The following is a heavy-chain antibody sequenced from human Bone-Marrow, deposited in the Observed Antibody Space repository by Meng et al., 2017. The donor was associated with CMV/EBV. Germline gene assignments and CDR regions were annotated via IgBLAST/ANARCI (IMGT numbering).Heavy chain of an antibody. Sequence: GESLKISCAASGFTFSSYSMNWVRQAPGKGLEWVSSISSSSSYIYYADSVKGRFTISRDNAKNSLYLQMNSLRAEDTAVYYCAKDREYCSSTSCYGGLLDYWGQGTLVTGSS. CDR2: ISSSSSYI. V-gene: IGHV3-21*04. J-gene: IGHJ4*02. CDR3: AKDREYCSSTSCYGGLLDY. D-gene: IGHD2-2*01. CDR1: GFTFSSYS.